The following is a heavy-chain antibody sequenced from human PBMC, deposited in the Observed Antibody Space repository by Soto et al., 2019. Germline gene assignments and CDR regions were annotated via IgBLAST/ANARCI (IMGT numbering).Heavy chain of an antibody. CDR2: INWNGGST. J-gene: IGHJ5*02. V-gene: IGHV3-20*04. CDR3: ARDAPPYSSSWYGNWFDP. D-gene: IGHD6-13*01. Sequence: GGSLRLSCAASGFTFDDYGMSWLRQAPGKGLEWVSGINWNGGSTGYADSVKGRFTISRDNAKNSLYLQMNSLRAEDTALYYCARDAPPYSSSWYGNWFDPWGQGTLVTVSS. CDR1: GFTFDDYG.